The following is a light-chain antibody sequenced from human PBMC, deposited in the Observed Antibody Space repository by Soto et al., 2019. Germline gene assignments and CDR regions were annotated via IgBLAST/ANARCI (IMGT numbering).Light chain of an antibody. Sequence: EIVLTQAPGTLSLSPGERATLSCRASQSISSYLAWYQQKPGQSPRLLIYGASIRATGIPDRFSGSGSGTDFTLTIRSLEPEDFAVYYCQLYGRAPLFGPGTKVD. CDR1: QSISSY. J-gene: IGKJ3*01. CDR3: QLYGRAPL. V-gene: IGKV3-20*01. CDR2: GAS.